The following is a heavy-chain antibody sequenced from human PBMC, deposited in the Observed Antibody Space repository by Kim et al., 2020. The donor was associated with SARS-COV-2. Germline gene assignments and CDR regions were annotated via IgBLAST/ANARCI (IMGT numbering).Heavy chain of an antibody. CDR2: IILSVGTE. Sequence: SVKVSCKTSGDTFDNYAISWVRQAPGQGLELVGGIILSVGTETYPQKFQGRVAITADRYTNTAYMERSSLRSEDAAVYFCVRGEWRHYSDSSGFLVDAF. CDR1: GDTFDNYA. V-gene: IGHV1-69*06. J-gene: IGHJ3*01. CDR3: VRGEWRHYSDSSGFLVDAF. D-gene: IGHD3-22*01.